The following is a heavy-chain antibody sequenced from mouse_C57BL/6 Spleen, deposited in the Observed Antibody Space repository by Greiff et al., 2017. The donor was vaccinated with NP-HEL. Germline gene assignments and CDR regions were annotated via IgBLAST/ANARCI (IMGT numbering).Heavy chain of an antibody. D-gene: IGHD1-1*01. J-gene: IGHJ4*01. V-gene: IGHV1-76*01. CDR1: GYTFTDYY. Sequence: LQQSGAELVRPGASVKLSCKASGYTFTDYYINWVKQRPGQGLEWIARIYPGSGNTYYNEKFKGKATLTAEKSSSTAYMQLSSLTSEDSAVYFCAREGIYYYGSSYAMDYWGQGTSVTVSS. CDR3: AREGIYYYGSSYAMDY. CDR2: IYPGSGNT.